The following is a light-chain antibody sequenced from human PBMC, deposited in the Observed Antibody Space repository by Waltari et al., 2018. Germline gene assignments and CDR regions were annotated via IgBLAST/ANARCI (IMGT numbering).Light chain of an antibody. Sequence: SDELTQPPSVSVSPGQTARITRSGTTLPDPFPYWYHQKSGQAPVMVISKDSERPSGIPERFSGSSSGTTVTLTISGVQAEDEGDYYCQSADSSGMIFGGGTKLTVL. CDR3: QSADSSGMI. V-gene: IGLV3-25*03. J-gene: IGLJ2*01. CDR1: TLPDPF. CDR2: KDS.